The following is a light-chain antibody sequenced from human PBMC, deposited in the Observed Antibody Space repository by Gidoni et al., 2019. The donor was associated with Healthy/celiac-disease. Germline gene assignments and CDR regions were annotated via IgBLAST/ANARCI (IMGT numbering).Light chain of an antibody. CDR3: QQYDNLPPYA. V-gene: IGKV1-33*01. Sequence: DIQMTKSPSSLSASVGDRVTITCQASQDISNYLNLYQQKPGKAPKLLIYDASNLETGVPSRFSGSGSGTDFTFTISSLQPEDIATYYCQQYDNLPPYAFGQGTKLEIK. CDR2: DAS. J-gene: IGKJ2*01. CDR1: QDISNY.